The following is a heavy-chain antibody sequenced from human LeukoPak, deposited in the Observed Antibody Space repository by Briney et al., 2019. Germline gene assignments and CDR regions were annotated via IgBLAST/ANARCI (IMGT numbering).Heavy chain of an antibody. D-gene: IGHD2-15*01. CDR2: INSVGSST. V-gene: IGHV3-74*01. CDR1: GFTFSSFW. Sequence: GGSLRLSCAASGFTFSSFWMHWVRQAPGKGLVWVSRINSVGSSTSYADSVKGRFTISRDNAKNSLYLQMNSLRAEDTAVYYCARVVGDIVVVVAATLSLYGMDVWGQGTTVTVSS. J-gene: IGHJ6*02. CDR3: ARVVGDIVVVVAATLSLYGMDV.